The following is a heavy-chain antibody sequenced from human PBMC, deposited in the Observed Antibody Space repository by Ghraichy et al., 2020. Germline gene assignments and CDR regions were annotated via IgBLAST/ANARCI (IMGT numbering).Heavy chain of an antibody. CDR1: EFTVTDYW. CDR3: ARGEFGLGD. Sequence: GGSLRLSCAASEFTVTDYWMYWVRQVPGKGLLWVSHISPAGNIINYERSLTGRFTISRDIANNTVFLQMNSLRADDTAIYYCARGEFGLGDWGQGTLVTVSS. D-gene: IGHD3/OR15-3a*01. V-gene: IGHV3-74*01. CDR2: ISPAGNII. J-gene: IGHJ4*02.